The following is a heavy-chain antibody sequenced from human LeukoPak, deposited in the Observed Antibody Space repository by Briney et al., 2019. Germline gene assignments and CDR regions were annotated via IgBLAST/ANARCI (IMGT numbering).Heavy chain of an antibody. CDR2: IYYSGST. V-gene: IGHV4-59*01. D-gene: IGHD2-15*01. CDR1: GGSISSYY. CDR3: ARSVEGYCSGGSCYSYYYYYYMDV. J-gene: IGHJ6*03. Sequence: SSETLSLTCTVSGGSISSYYWSWIRQPPGKGLEWIGYIYYSGSTDYNPSLKSRVTISVDTSKNQFSLKLSSVTAADTAVYYCARSVEGYCSGGSCYSYYYYYYMDVWGKGTTVTISS.